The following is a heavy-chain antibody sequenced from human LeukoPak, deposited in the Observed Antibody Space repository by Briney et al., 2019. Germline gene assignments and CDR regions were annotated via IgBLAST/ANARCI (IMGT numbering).Heavy chain of an antibody. D-gene: IGHD5-18*01. CDR2: IYYSGST. V-gene: IGHV4-59*08. Sequence: SETLSLTCTVSGGSISSYYWSWIRQPPGKGLEWIVYIYYSGSTNYNPSLKSRVTISVDTSKNQFSLKLSSVTAADTAVYYCARLSYGSLFGFDYWGQGTLVTVSS. J-gene: IGHJ4*02. CDR3: ARLSYGSLFGFDY. CDR1: GGSISSYY.